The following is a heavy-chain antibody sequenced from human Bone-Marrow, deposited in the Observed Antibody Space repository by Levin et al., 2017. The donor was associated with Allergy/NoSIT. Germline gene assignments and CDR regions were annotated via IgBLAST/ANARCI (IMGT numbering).Heavy chain of an antibody. J-gene: IGHJ2*01. D-gene: IGHD1-1*01. CDR1: GGTFSNYG. V-gene: IGHV1-69*13. Sequence: SVKVSCKTSGGTFSNYGVTWVRQAPGQGLEWMGGIFPMFGTAMYAQSFQGRVTITADESTTSSYMEVRGLRPEDTAIYYCARAPGNTGWFFDLWGRGTLVTVSS. CDR3: ARAPGNTGWFFDL. CDR2: IFPMFGTA.